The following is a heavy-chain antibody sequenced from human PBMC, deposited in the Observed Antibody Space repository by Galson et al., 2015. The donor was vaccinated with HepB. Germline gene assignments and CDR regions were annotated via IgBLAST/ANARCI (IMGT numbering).Heavy chain of an antibody. D-gene: IGHD3-10*01. CDR1: GFTVSSNY. CDR2: IYSGGST. V-gene: IGHV3-66*01. CDR3: ARDRGSGSYYAGPGGWFDP. J-gene: IGHJ5*02. Sequence: SLRLSCAASGFTVSSNYMSWVRQAPGKGLEWVSVIYSGGSTYYADSVKGRFTISRDNSKNTLYLQTNSLRAEDTAVYYCARDRGSGSYYAGPGGWFDPWGQGTLVTVSS.